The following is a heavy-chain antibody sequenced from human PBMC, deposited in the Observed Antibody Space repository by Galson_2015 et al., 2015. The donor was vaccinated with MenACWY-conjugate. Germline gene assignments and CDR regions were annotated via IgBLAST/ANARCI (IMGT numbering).Heavy chain of an antibody. CDR2: ISYDGSNK. CDR3: AKARRGRVVVTATTDY. CDR1: GFTFSGYG. J-gene: IGHJ4*02. V-gene: IGHV3-30*18. Sequence: SLRLSCAASGFTFSGYGMHWVRQAPGKGLEWEAVISYDGSNKYYADSVKGRFTISRDNSKNTLYLQMNSLRAEDTAVYYCAKARRGRVVVTATTDYWGQGTLVTVSS. D-gene: IGHD2-21*02.